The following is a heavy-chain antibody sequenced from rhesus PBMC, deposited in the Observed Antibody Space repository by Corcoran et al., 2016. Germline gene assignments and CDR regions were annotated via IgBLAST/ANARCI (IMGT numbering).Heavy chain of an antibody. V-gene: IGHV4-160*01. CDR1: GGSISGYY. J-gene: IGHJ4*01. Sequence: QVQLQESGPGLVKPSETLSLTCAVSGGSISGYYWSWILQLPGKGREWIGRIYGSGRSTDYHPPLKCPVTISTDTAKNQFSLKLSSVTAADTAVYYCASRRISGLDYWGQGVLVTVSS. CDR3: ASRRISGLDY. CDR2: IYGSGRST. D-gene: IGHD1-1-1*01.